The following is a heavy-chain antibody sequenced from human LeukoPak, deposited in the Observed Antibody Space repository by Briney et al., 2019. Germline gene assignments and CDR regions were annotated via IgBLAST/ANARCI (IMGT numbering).Heavy chain of an antibody. CDR3: ARGGCSSISCSRFDP. CDR2: INQGGSA. V-gene: IGHV4-34*01. J-gene: IGHJ5*02. D-gene: IGHD2-2*01. Sequence: SETLSLTCVVSGGSFSGYWWTWIRQTPGRGLEWIGEINQGGSANYNPSLKSRVTLSLDTFKNHFSLRLTSVTAADTAVYYCARGGCSSISCSRFDPWGQGTPVTVSS. CDR1: GGSFSGYW.